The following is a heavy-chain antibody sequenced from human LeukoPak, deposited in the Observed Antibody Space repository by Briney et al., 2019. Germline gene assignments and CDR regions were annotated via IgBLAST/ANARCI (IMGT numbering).Heavy chain of an antibody. CDR2: IYTSGST. J-gene: IGHJ6*03. D-gene: IGHD2-15*01. CDR3: ARELVGQYCSGGSCYNFYYYYYMDV. Sequence: PSETLSLTCTVSGGSISSYYWSWIRQPAGKGLEWIGRIYTSGSTNYHPSLKSRVTMSVDTSKNQFSLKLSSVTAADTAVYYCARELVGQYCSGGSCYNFYYYYYMDVWGKGTTVTVSS. CDR1: GGSISSYY. V-gene: IGHV4-4*07.